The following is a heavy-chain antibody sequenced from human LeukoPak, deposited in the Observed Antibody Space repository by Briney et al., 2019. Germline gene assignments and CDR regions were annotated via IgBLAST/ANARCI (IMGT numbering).Heavy chain of an antibody. Sequence: GGSLRLSCAASGFTFSDYYMSWIRQAPGKGLECVAYISSSSSYTNYADSVKGRFTISRDNAKTSLYLQMNSLRAEDTAVYYRASYGSGSYSLDSWGQGTLVTVSS. CDR3: ASYGSGSYSLDS. V-gene: IGHV3-11*06. D-gene: IGHD3-10*01. CDR1: GFTFSDYY. J-gene: IGHJ4*02. CDR2: ISSSSSYT.